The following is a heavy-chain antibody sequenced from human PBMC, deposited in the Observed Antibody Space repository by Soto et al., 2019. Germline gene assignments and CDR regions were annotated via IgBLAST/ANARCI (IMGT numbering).Heavy chain of an antibody. Sequence: QITLKESGPTLVKPTQTLTLTCTFSGFSLSTSGVGVGWIRQPPGKALEWLALIYWDDDKRYSPSLKSRPTNTKDTSKTPVVLTMTNMDPVDTATYYCAHYLSPVWGSYPYIWGQGTLVTVSS. CDR3: AHYLSPVWGSYPYI. J-gene: IGHJ4*02. CDR1: GFSLSTSGVG. D-gene: IGHD3-16*01. V-gene: IGHV2-5*02. CDR2: IYWDDDK.